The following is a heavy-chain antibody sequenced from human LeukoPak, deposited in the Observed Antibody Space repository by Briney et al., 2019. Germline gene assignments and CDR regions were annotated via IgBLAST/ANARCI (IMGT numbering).Heavy chain of an antibody. CDR1: GFTFSSYS. CDR3: ARALRYFDWLSTSPEYNWFDP. Sequence: GGSLRLSCAASGFTFSSYSMNWVRQAPGKGLEWVSYISSSSSTIYYADSVKGRFTISRDNAKNSLYLQMNCLRAEDTAVYYCARALRYFDWLSTSPEYNWFDPWGQGTLVTVSS. J-gene: IGHJ5*02. CDR2: ISSSSSTI. V-gene: IGHV3-48*01. D-gene: IGHD3-9*01.